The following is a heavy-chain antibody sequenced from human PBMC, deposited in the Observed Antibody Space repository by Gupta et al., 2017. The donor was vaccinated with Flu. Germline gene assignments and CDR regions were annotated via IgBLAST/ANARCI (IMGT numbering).Heavy chain of an antibody. J-gene: IGHJ4*01. CDR2: IKSENDGGTT. D-gene: IGHD6-19*01. V-gene: IGHV3-15*01. Sequence: EVQLVESGGGLVKPGGSLRLSCEVSGITFNNAWMNWVRQAPGKGLEWVGRIKSENDGGTTDYAAPVKGRFTISRDDSRNRLYLQMNSLKTDDTAVYYCATDHRYSSGWPWYFDYWGHGTQVIVSS. CDR3: ATDHRYSSGWPWYFDY. CDR1: GITFNNAW.